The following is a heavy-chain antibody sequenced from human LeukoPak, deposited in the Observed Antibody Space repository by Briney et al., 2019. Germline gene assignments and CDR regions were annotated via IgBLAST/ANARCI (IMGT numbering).Heavy chain of an antibody. V-gene: IGHV4-34*01. J-gene: IGHJ3*02. CDR2: INHSGST. CDR3: ARDTVYYDFWSGPDAFDI. Sequence: PSETLSLTCAVYGGSFSGYYWSWIRQPPGKGLEWIGEINHSGSTNYNPSLKSRVTISVDTSKNQFSLKLSSVTAADTAVYYCARDTVYYDFWSGPDAFDIWGQGTMVTVSS. CDR1: GGSFSGYY. D-gene: IGHD3-3*01.